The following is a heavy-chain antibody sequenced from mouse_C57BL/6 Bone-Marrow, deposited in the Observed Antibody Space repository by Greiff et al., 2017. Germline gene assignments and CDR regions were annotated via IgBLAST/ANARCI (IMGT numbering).Heavy chain of an antibody. CDR1: GFTFSSYA. Sequence: EVMLVESGEGLVKPGGSLNLSCAASGFTFSSYAMSWVRQTPEKRLEWVAYISSGGDYIYYADTVKGRFTISRDNARNTLYLQMSSLKSEDTAMYYCTRVYYYGSSYYFDYWGQGTTLTVSS. CDR2: ISSGGDYI. J-gene: IGHJ2*01. CDR3: TRVYYYGSSYYFDY. D-gene: IGHD1-1*01. V-gene: IGHV5-9-1*02.